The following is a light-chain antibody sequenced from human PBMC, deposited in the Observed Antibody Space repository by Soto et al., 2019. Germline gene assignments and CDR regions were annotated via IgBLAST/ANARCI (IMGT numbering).Light chain of an antibody. Sequence: DIQMTQSPSTLSASVGDRVTITCRASQSLSSKLAWYQQRPGTAPKLFIYKASSLESGVPSRFSGSESGTEFTLTISSLQPDDLATYYCQQYSDYPWTFGQGTKVEIK. V-gene: IGKV1-5*03. CDR2: KAS. J-gene: IGKJ1*01. CDR1: QSLSSK. CDR3: QQYSDYPWT.